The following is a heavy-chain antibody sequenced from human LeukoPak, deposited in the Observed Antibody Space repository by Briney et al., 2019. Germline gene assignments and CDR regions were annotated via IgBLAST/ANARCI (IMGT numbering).Heavy chain of an antibody. D-gene: IGHD3-22*01. CDR1: GFTFSIYA. V-gene: IGHV3-23*01. J-gene: IGHJ3*02. Sequence: QPGGSLRLSCAASGFTFSIYAMIWVRQAPGKGLEWVSSPSGSGGSASYADSVKGRFTISRDNSKDTLYLQMNSLRAEDTAVYYCATSDYYDTSGHPHDAFDIWGQGTMVTVSS. CDR2: PSGSGGSA. CDR3: ATSDYYDTSGHPHDAFDI.